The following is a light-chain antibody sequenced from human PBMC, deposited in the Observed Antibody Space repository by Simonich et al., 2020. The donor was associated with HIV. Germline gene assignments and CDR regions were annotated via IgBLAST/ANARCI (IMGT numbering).Light chain of an antibody. Sequence: IVMTQSPATLSVSPGERATLPCRASQSVSSNLAWYQQKPGQAPRLLIFDASTRATGVPAKFSGSGSGTEFTLTISSIQSEDFAVYYCQQYNNRPLTFGGGTKVEIK. CDR1: QSVSSN. CDR2: DAS. J-gene: IGKJ4*01. CDR3: QQYNNRPLT. V-gene: IGKV3-15*01.